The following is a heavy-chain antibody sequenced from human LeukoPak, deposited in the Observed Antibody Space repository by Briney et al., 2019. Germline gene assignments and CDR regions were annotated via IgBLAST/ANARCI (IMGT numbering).Heavy chain of an antibody. CDR1: GFTFSSYS. V-gene: IGHV3-21*01. Sequence: PGGSLRLSCAASGFTFSSYSMNWVRQAPGKGLEWVSAISTSGANIYYANSVKGRFTISRDNAKNSLYLQMNSLRAEDTAVYYCAREAGYDYVWGSYRPLDYWGQGTLVTVSS. CDR3: AREAGYDYVWGSYRPLDY. CDR2: ISTSGANI. J-gene: IGHJ4*02. D-gene: IGHD3-16*02.